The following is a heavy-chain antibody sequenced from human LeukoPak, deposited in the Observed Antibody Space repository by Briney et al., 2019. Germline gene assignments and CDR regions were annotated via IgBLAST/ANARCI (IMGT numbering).Heavy chain of an antibody. CDR2: ITTSSSYI. D-gene: IGHD5-18*01. CDR1: GFTFSTYY. CDR3: ARDLGGYSYGSHFDY. Sequence: GGSLRLSCAASGFTFSTYYMNWVRQAPGKGLEWVSSITTSSSYIYYADSVKGRFTISRDNARNSLYLQMNSLRAEDTAVYYCARDLGGYSYGSHFDYWGQGTLVTVSS. V-gene: IGHV3-21*01. J-gene: IGHJ4*02.